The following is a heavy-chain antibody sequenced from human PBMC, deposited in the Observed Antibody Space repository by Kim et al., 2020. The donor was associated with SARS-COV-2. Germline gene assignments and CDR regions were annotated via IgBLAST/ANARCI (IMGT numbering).Heavy chain of an antibody. V-gene: IGHV1-2*02. CDR3: ARGPWNNWNDITQILNFDF. D-gene: IGHD1-1*01. Sequence: ASVKVSCKASGYIFTGFYLHWVLQAPGQGLQWMGWINPNSGDTNYAQKFQDRVTMTRDTSITTAYMEVNTLTSDDTAVYYCARGPWNNWNDITQILNFDFWSQGTLVTVSS. CDR2: INPNSGDT. J-gene: IGHJ4*02. CDR1: GYIFTGFY.